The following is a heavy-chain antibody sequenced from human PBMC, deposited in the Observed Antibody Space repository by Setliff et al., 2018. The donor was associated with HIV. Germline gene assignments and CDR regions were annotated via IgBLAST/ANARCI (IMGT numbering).Heavy chain of an antibody. CDR1: GYSLTDLS. J-gene: IGHJ4*02. V-gene: IGHV1-24*01. CDR2: FDPEDGET. Sequence: ASVKVSCKVSGYSLTDLSIHWVRQAPGKGLEWMGGFDPEDGETVYAQKLQGRVTMTEDTSTDTAYMELGSLRSDDTAVYYCARAEYSSGWYYYWGQGTLVTVSS. CDR3: ARAEYSSGWYYY. D-gene: IGHD6-19*01.